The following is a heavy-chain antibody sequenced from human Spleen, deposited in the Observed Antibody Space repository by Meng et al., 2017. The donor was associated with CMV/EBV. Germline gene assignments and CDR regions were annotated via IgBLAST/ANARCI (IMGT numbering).Heavy chain of an antibody. CDR3: ARNYDSSGYYDTFDY. D-gene: IGHD3-22*01. Sequence: ASVKVSCKASGYIIITSCRHWARQAPGQGLEWMGIINPSGGSTSYAQKFQGRVTMTRDTSTSTVYMELSSLRSEDTAVYYCARNYDSSGYYDTFDYWGQGTLVTRLL. V-gene: IGHV1-46*01. J-gene: IGHJ4*02. CDR1: GYIIITSC. CDR2: INPSGGST.